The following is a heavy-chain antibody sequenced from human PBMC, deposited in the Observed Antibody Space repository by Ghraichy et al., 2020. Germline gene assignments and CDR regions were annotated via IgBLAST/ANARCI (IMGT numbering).Heavy chain of an antibody. Sequence: SETLSLTCTVSGGSISSGGYYWSWIRQHPGKGLEWIGYIYYSGSTYYNPSLKSRVTISVDTSKNQFSLKLSSVTAADTAVYYCARVINIVDLYYYYYMDVWGKGTTVTVSS. J-gene: IGHJ6*03. CDR3: ARVINIVDLYYYYYMDV. CDR2: IYYSGST. D-gene: IGHD2-15*01. V-gene: IGHV4-31*03. CDR1: GGSISSGGYY.